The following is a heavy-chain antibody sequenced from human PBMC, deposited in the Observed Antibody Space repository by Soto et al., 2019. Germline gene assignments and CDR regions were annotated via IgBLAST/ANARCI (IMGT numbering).Heavy chain of an antibody. D-gene: IGHD3-10*01. CDR1: GGSISSGRYY. CDR2: IYYSGST. Sequence: QVQLQESGPGLVKPSQTLSLTCTVSGGSISSGRYYWSWIRQHPGKGLEWIGYIYYSGSTYYNPSLKTRVNISVYTSKNQFSLKLSSVTAADTAVYYCARDWGSGSYLAFDIWGQGTMVTVSS. CDR3: ARDWGSGSYLAFDI. V-gene: IGHV4-31*03. J-gene: IGHJ3*02.